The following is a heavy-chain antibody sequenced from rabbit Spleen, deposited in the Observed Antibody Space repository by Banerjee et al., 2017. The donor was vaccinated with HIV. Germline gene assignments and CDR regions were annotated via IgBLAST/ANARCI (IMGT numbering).Heavy chain of an antibody. CDR1: GFDFSNYG. Sequence: QEHLVESGGGLVQPGGSLKLSCKASGFDFSNYGVSWVRQAPGKGLEWIACIDTGSSGFTYFATWAKGRFTCSKTSSTTVTLQMTRLTAADTATYFCARDTSSSFSSYGMDLWGPGTLVTVS. J-gene: IGHJ6*01. CDR3: ARDTSSSFSSYGMDL. D-gene: IGHD1-1*01. V-gene: IGHV1S45*01. CDR2: IDTGSSGFT.